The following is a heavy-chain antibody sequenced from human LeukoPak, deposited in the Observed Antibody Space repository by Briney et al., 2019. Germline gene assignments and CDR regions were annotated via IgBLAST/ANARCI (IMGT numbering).Heavy chain of an antibody. CDR1: GFSVGSTR. D-gene: IGHD3-22*01. CDR2: IYSGDAT. J-gene: IGHJ5*02. V-gene: IGHV3-53*01. Sequence: GGSLRLSCAASGFSVGSTRRMSWVRQAPGKGLEWISTIYSGDATNYRDSVKGRFTISRDNSRNTLDLQMNSLRVEDTAVYYCARGRFSNDYEAWGQGILVTVSS. CDR3: ARGRFSNDYEA.